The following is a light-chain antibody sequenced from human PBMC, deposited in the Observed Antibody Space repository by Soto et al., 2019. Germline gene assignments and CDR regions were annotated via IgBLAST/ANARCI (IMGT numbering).Light chain of an antibody. CDR3: AAWDDNLNGPV. J-gene: IGLJ2*01. V-gene: IGLV1-44*01. CDR2: SDD. CDR1: SSNIGGNS. Sequence: QSVLTQPPSASGTPGQRVTISCSGSSSNIGGNSVNWYQHLPGTAPKILIYSDDERPSGVPDRFSGSKSGTSASLAISGLQSEDEADYYCAAWDDNLNGPVFGGGTKLTVL.